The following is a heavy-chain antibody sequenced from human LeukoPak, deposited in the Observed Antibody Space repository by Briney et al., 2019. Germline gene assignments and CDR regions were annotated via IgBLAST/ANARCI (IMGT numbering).Heavy chain of an antibody. CDR2: FDPEDGKT. V-gene: IGHV1-24*01. Sequence: ASVKVSCKVSGYTLTELSMHWVRQAPGKGLEWMGGFDPEDGKTIYAQKFQGRVTMTEDTSTDTAYMELSSLRSEDTAVSYCATFSGLELGYYFDYWGQGTLVTVSS. D-gene: IGHD1-26*01. CDR3: ATFSGLELGYYFDY. CDR1: GYTLTELS. J-gene: IGHJ4*02.